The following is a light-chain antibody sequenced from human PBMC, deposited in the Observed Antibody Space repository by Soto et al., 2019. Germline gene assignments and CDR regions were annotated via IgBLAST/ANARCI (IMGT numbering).Light chain of an antibody. CDR2: AAS. J-gene: IGKJ1*01. CDR1: QDIHNY. CDR3: QHYYNYPWT. Sequence: AVLLTQSPSSFSASTGDRATITCRASQDIHNYLAWYQQVPGKAPKLLLYAASILQTGVPSRFSGSGSGTDFTLTNDGLQSEYCATYFDQHYYNYPWTFGQGTTVE. V-gene: IGKV1-8*01.